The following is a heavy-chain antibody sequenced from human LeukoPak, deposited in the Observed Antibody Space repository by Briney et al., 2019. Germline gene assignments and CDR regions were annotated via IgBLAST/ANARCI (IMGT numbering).Heavy chain of an antibody. Sequence: SETLSLTCTVSGGSINSHYWSWIRQPPGQGLEWIGYIFHGGTNYNPSLMSRVTMSIDTSRDQFSLRLSSVTAADTAIYYCASRPAGSTWYGVFDYWSQGTLVTVSS. J-gene: IGHJ4*02. D-gene: IGHD6-13*01. CDR1: GGSINSHY. V-gene: IGHV4-59*11. CDR3: ASRPAGSTWYGVFDY. CDR2: IFHGGT.